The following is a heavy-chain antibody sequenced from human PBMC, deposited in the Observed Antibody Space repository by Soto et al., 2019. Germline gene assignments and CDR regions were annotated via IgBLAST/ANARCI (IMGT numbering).Heavy chain of an antibody. CDR3: ASADSSGYFVAFDI. D-gene: IGHD3-22*01. CDR1: GFTFSSYA. J-gene: IGHJ3*02. CDR2: ISYDGSNK. V-gene: IGHV3-30-3*01. Sequence: GGSLRLSCAASGFTFSSYAMHWVRQAPGKGLEWVAVISYDGSNKYYADSVKGRFTISRDNSKNTLYLQMNSLRAEDTAVYYCASADSSGYFVAFDIWGQGTMVTVS.